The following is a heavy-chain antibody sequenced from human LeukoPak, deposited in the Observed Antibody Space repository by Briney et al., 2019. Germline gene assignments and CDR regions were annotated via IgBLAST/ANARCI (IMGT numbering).Heavy chain of an antibody. D-gene: IGHD6-13*01. CDR1: GFTFSSYS. Sequence: PGGSLRLSCAASGFTFSSYSMNWVRQAPGKGLEWVSSISSGSSFIYYADSVKGRFTISRDNAKNSLYLQMNSLRAEDTAVYYCARDSSSPQDAFDIWGQGTRVTVSS. V-gene: IGHV3-21*01. CDR2: ISSGSSFI. J-gene: IGHJ3*02. CDR3: ARDSSSPQDAFDI.